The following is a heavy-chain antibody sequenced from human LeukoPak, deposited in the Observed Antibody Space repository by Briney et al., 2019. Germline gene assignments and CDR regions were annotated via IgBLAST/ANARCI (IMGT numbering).Heavy chain of an antibody. D-gene: IGHD6-19*01. CDR1: GFTFSSYS. Sequence: GGSLRLSCAASGFTFSSYSMNWVRQAPGKGLEWVSYISSSSSTIYYADSVKGRFTISRDNAKNSLYLQMNSLRAEDTAVYYCARDLKYSSGYYYYYYGLDAWGQGTTVTVSS. V-gene: IGHV3-48*04. J-gene: IGHJ6*02. CDR2: ISSSSSTI. CDR3: ARDLKYSSGYYYYYYGLDA.